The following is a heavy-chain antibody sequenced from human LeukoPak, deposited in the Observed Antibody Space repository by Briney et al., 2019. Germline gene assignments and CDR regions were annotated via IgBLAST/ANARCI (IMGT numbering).Heavy chain of an antibody. CDR1: GGSISSYY. Sequence: PSETLSLTCTVSGGSISSYYWSWIRQPPGKGLEWIGYIYYSGSTNYNPSLKSRVAISVDTSKTQFSLKVRSVTAADTAVYYCARATSTSCFAIWGQGTLVTVSS. CDR3: ARATSTSCFAI. V-gene: IGHV4-59*01. J-gene: IGHJ4*02. CDR2: IYYSGST. D-gene: IGHD2-2*01.